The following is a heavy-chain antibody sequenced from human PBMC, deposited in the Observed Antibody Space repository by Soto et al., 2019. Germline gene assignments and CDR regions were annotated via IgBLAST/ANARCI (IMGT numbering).Heavy chain of an antibody. Sequence: PSETLSLTCTVSGGSISSSSYYWGWIRQPPGKGLEWIGSIYYSGSTYHNPSLKSRVTISVDTSKNQFSLKLSSVTAADTAVYYGARHGPAVTTCFDYWGQGTLVTVSS. CDR2: IYYSGST. J-gene: IGHJ4*02. D-gene: IGHD4-17*01. CDR3: ARHGPAVTTCFDY. V-gene: IGHV4-39*01. CDR1: GGSISSSSYY.